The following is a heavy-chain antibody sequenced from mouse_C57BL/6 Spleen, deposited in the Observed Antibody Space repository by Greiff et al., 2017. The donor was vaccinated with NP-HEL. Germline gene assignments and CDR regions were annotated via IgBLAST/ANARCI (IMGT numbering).Heavy chain of an antibody. CDR1: GFNIKDDY. J-gene: IGHJ2*01. CDR2: IDPENGDT. CDR3: TTDGNSFDY. V-gene: IGHV14-4*01. D-gene: IGHD2-1*01. Sequence: EVQVVESGAELVRPGASVKLSCTASGFNIKDDYMHWVKQRPEQGLEWIGWIDPENGDTEYASKFQGKATITADTSSNTAYLQLSSLTSEDTAVYYCTTDGNSFDYWGQGTTLTVSS.